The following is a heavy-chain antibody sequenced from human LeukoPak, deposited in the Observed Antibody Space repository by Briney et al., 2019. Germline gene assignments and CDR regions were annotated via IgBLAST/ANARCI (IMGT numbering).Heavy chain of an antibody. CDR3: AKDPLFSFPVTTFDYYYGMDV. D-gene: IGHD4-17*01. CDR2: ISGSGGST. V-gene: IGHV3-23*01. J-gene: IGHJ6*02. CDR1: GFTFSSYA. Sequence: GGSLRLSCAASGFTFSSYAMSWVRQAPGKGLEWVSAISGSGGSTYYADSVKGRFTISRDNSKNTLYLQMNSLRADDTAVYYCAKDPLFSFPVTTFDYYYGMDVWGQGTTVTVSS.